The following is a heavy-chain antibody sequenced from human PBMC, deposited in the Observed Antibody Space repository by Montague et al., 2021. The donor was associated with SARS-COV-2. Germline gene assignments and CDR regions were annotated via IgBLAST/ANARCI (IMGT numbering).Heavy chain of an antibody. CDR1: GGSIRSYY. Sequence: SETLSLTCTVSGGSIRSYYWCWIRLTPGKGLERICYIYYYRSTNYNHYLKSRVAMSVDSSKNQFSLGLSCVTVADTAVYYCSRYGGDFEHWGQGTMVTVSS. CDR2: IYYYRST. CDR3: SRYGGDFEH. J-gene: IGHJ4*02. D-gene: IGHD3-16*01. V-gene: IGHV4-59*03.